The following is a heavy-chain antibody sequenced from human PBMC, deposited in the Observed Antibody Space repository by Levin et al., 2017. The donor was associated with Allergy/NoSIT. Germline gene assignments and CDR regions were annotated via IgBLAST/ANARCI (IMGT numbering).Heavy chain of an antibody. CDR3: TNVPIYDSRTYFLPEF. V-gene: IGHV3-49*03. CDR2: IRSKAYGETR. Sequence: GGSLRLSCTSYGLTLGHYAVSWYRRPPGKGLEWVGFIRSKAYGETREYAASVKGRFAISRDDFESIAFLQMNSLKTEDTAVYYCTNVPIYDSRTYFLPEFWGQGTLVTVSS. D-gene: IGHD3-10*01. CDR1: GLTLGHYA. J-gene: IGHJ4*02.